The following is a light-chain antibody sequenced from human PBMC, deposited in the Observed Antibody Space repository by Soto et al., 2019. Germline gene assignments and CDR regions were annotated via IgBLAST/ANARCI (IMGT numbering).Light chain of an antibody. CDR1: QSVSSSY. V-gene: IGKV3-20*01. J-gene: IGKJ2*01. Sequence: EIVLTQSPGTLSLSPVERATLSCRASQSVSSSYLAWYQQKPGQAPRLLIYGASSRATSIPDRFSGSGSGTDFTLTISRLEPEDFAVYYCQQYGSSPYTFGQGTKLEIK. CDR2: GAS. CDR3: QQYGSSPYT.